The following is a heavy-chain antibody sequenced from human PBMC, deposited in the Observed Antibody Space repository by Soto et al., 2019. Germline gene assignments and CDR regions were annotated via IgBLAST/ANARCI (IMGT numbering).Heavy chain of an antibody. J-gene: IGHJ4*02. V-gene: IGHV3-30-3*01. CDR2: ISYDGSNK. CDR3: ATGDYDFWSGYLGY. D-gene: IGHD3-3*01. Sequence: QVQLVESGGGVVQPGRSLRLSCAASGFTFSSYAMHWVRQAPGKGLEWVAVISYDGSNKYYADSVKGRFTISRDNSKNTLYLQMNSLRGDETAVYYCATGDYDFWSGYLGYWGQGTLVTVSS. CDR1: GFTFSSYA.